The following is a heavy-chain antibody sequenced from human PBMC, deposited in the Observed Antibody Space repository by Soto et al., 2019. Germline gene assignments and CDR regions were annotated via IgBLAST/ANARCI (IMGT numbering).Heavy chain of an antibody. V-gene: IGHV1-69*12. CDR3: AIHVDTAMVTSGGGDS. CDR1: GGTFSSYA. J-gene: IGHJ4*02. Sequence: QVQLVQSGAEVKKPGSSVKVSCKASGGTFSSYAISWVRQAPGQGLEWMGGIIPIFGTANYAQKFQGRVTITADESTSXACMELSSLRAGDTAVYYCAIHVDTAMVTSGGGDSWGQGTLVTVSS. CDR2: IIPIFGTA. D-gene: IGHD5-18*01.